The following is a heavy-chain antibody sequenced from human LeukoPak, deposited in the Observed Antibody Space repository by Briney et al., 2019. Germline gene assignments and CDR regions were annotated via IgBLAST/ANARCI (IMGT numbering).Heavy chain of an antibody. V-gene: IGHV1-69*10. CDR1: GGTFSNYA. Sequence: ASVKVSCKASGGTFSNYAISWVRQAPGQGLEWMGGIIPMFGVANYAQKFQGRVTITADKSTSIAYMELSSLRAEDTAVYYCAKGGAVSSKSITMVRGTRRYYYYMDVWGKGTTVTISS. CDR3: AKGGAVSSKSITMVRGTRRYYYYMDV. J-gene: IGHJ6*03. D-gene: IGHD3-10*01. CDR2: IIPMFGVA.